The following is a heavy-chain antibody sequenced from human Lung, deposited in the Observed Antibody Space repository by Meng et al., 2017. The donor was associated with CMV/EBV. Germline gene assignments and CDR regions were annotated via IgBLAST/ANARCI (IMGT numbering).Heavy chain of an antibody. CDR1: GFTFSSYE. D-gene: IGHD3-3*01. Sequence: SCAASGFTFSSYEMNWVRQAPGKGLEWISYISGSGSTIKYADSVKGRFTISRDNAKNSLYLQMNGLRAEDTAVYYCARDRSDVFGDVWGQGTTVTVSS. J-gene: IGHJ6*02. CDR2: ISGSGSTI. V-gene: IGHV3-48*03. CDR3: ARDRSDVFGDV.